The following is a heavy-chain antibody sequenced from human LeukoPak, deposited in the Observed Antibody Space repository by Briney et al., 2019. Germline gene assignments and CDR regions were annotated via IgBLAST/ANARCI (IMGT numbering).Heavy chain of an antibody. Sequence: GGSLRLSCAASGFIFSSYAMHWVRQAPGKGLEWVALISYDGDNKYYADSVKGRFTISRDNSKNTLYLQMNSLRAEDTAVYYCAREFPYYYSSAPEGYFDYWGQGTLVTVSS. V-gene: IGHV3-30-3*01. J-gene: IGHJ4*02. D-gene: IGHD3-10*01. CDR3: AREFPYYYSSAPEGYFDY. CDR2: ISYDGDNK. CDR1: GFIFSSYA.